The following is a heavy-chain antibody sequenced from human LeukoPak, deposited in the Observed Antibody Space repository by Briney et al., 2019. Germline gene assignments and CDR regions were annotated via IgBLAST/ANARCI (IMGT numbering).Heavy chain of an antibody. V-gene: IGHV3-66*01. J-gene: IGHJ6*02. CDR3: ARSPHYFYGMDV. Sequence: GGSLRLSCSASGFTVSSNYMTWVRQAPGKGLELVSLIYTDGSTYYADSVKGRFTISRDNSKNTLYLQMNSLRAGDTAVYYCARSPHYFYGMDVWGQGTTVTVSS. CDR1: GFTVSSNY. CDR2: IYTDGST.